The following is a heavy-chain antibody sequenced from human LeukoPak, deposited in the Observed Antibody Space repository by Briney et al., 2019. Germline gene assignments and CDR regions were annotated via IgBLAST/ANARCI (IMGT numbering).Heavy chain of an antibody. D-gene: IGHD2-2*01. J-gene: IGHJ3*02. CDR3: ARQYSSSTSCYSDI. CDR1: GYTFTGYY. V-gene: IGHV1-2*02. CDR2: INPNSGGT. Sequence: GASVKVSCKGSGYTFTGYYMHWVRQAPGQGLEWRGWINPNSGGTNYAQKIQGRVTMTRDTSISTAYMELSRLRSDDTAVYYCARQYSSSTSCYSDIWGQGTMVTVFS.